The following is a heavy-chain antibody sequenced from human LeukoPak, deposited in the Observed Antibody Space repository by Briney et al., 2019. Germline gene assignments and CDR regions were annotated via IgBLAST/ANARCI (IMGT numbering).Heavy chain of an antibody. V-gene: IGHV3-30*15. J-gene: IGHJ4*02. Sequence: PGGSLGLSCGASGFTVGSYPIHWVRQAPGKGLEWVSLISYDGSNEYYADSVKGRFTISRDTSKNTLFLQMSSLRHEDTAVYYCAAGYGSIDYWGQGTLVTVSS. CDR2: ISYDGSNE. D-gene: IGHD6-13*01. CDR1: GFTVGSYP. CDR3: AAGYGSIDY.